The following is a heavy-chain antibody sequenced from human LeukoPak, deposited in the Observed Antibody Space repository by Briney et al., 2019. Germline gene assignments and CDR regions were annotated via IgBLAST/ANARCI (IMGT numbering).Heavy chain of an antibody. D-gene: IGHD3-9*01. Sequence: ASVKVSCKASGYTFTSYGISWVRQAPGQGLEWMGWISAYNGNTNYAQKLQGRVTMTTDTSTSTAYMEPRSLRSDDTAVYYCARDSYDILTGYQDWFDPWGQGTLVTVSS. J-gene: IGHJ5*02. CDR3: ARDSYDILTGYQDWFDP. V-gene: IGHV1-18*04. CDR1: GYTFTSYG. CDR2: ISAYNGNT.